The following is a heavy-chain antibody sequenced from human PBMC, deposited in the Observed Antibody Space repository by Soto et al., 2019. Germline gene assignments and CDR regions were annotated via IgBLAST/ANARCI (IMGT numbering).Heavy chain of an antibody. CDR3: ARGPDRPDYYDSSGSSEAYFDY. D-gene: IGHD3-22*01. Sequence: SETLSLTCTVSGGSISSCYWSWIRQPPGKGLEWIGYIYYSGSTNYNPSLKSRVTISVDTSKNQFSLKLSSVTAADTAVYYCARGPDRPDYYDSSGSSEAYFDYWGQGTLVTVSS. J-gene: IGHJ4*02. CDR2: IYYSGST. V-gene: IGHV4-59*01. CDR1: GGSISSCY.